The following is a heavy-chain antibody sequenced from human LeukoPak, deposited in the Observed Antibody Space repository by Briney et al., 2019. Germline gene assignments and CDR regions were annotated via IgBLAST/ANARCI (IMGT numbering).Heavy chain of an antibody. CDR2: IYYSEST. CDR3: ARGPPGDYYYGMDV. D-gene: IGHD4-17*01. Sequence: SETLSRSCTVSGGSISSYYWSWIRQPPGKGLEWIVYIYYSESTNYNHPLKSRVTISVDTSKNQFSLKLSSVTAADTAVYYCARGPPGDYYYGMDVWGQGTTVTVSS. J-gene: IGHJ6*02. V-gene: IGHV4-59*01. CDR1: GGSISSYY.